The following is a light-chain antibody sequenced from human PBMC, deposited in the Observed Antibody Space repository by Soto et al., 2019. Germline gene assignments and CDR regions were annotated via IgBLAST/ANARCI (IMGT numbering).Light chain of an antibody. J-gene: IGKJ5*01. CDR1: QSIGGY. CDR2: AAS. V-gene: IGKV1-39*01. CDR3: QQRSNWPQIT. Sequence: DVQVTQTPSSLSASVGDRVTITCRVSQSIGGYLTWYQQLPGKAPKLLIFAASGLQSGVPSRFSGSGSGTDFTLTIGSLEPEDFAVYYCQQRSNWPQITFGQGARLEI.